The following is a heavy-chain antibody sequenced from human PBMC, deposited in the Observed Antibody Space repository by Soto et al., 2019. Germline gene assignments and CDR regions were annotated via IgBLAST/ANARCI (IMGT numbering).Heavy chain of an antibody. CDR1: GFTFSSYA. D-gene: IGHD2-15*01. V-gene: IGHV3-30-3*01. CDR3: AREDSYCSGGSCYLYFQH. CDR2: ISYDGSNK. J-gene: IGHJ1*01. Sequence: GGSLRLSCAASGFTFSSYAMHWVRQAPGKGLEWVAVISYDGSNKYYADSVKGRFTISRDNSKNTLYLQMNSLRAEDTAVYYCAREDSYCSGGSCYLYFQHWGQGTLVTVSS.